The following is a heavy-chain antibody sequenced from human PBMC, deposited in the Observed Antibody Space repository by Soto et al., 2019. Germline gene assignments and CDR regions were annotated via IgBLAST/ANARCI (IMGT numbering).Heavy chain of an antibody. CDR2: VSDDESHK. V-gene: IGHV3-30-3*01. J-gene: IGHJ4*02. CDR1: GFTFSSYA. Sequence: QVQLVESGGGVVQPGRSLRLSCAASGFTFSSYAVHWVRQAPGKGLEWVAIVSDDESHKYYADSVKGRFTISRDNSKNTLYLQMNRLRAEYTAVYYCARPMTTGTNTNFAYWGQGTLVTVSS. CDR3: ARPMTTGTNTNFAY. D-gene: IGHD4-17*01.